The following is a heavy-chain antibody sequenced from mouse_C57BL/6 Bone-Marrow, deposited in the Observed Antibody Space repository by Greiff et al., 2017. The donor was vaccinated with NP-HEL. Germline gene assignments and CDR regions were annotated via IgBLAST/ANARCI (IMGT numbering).Heavy chain of an antibody. J-gene: IGHJ2*01. CDR1: GYTFTSDW. V-gene: IGHV1-64*01. CDR3: ARSPYYYGDC. Sequence: VKLQQPGAELVKPGASVKLSCKASGYTFTSDWMHWVKQRPGQGLEWIGMIHPNSGSTNYNAKFKSKATLTVDKSSSTAYMQLSSLTSEDSAFYYCARSPYYYGDCWGHGTTLTASS. D-gene: IGHD1-1*01. CDR2: IHPNSGST.